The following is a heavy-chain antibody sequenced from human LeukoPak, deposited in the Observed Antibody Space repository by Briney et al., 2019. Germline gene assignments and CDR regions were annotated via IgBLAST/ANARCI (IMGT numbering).Heavy chain of an antibody. J-gene: IGHJ4*02. V-gene: IGHV3-53*01. CDR1: GFTVSSNY. Sequence: GGSLRLSCAASGFTVSSNYMSWVRQAPGKGLEWVSVIYSGGSTYYAASVKGRFTISRDSSKNTLYLQMNSLRAEDTAIYYCAKDSPWEPPDYWGQGTLVTVSS. D-gene: IGHD1-26*01. CDR2: IYSGGST. CDR3: AKDSPWEPPDY.